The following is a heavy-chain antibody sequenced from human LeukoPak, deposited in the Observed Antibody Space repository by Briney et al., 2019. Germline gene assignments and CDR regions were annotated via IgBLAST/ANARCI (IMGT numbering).Heavy chain of an antibody. CDR3: AREGDIAAAGRDAFDI. V-gene: IGHV4-34*01. Sequence: PSETLSLTCAVYGGSFSGYYWSWIRQPPGKGLEWIGSLYYSESTYYNPSLKSRVTISVDTSKNQFSLKLSSVTAADTAVYYCAREGDIAAAGRDAFDIWGQGTMVTVSS. J-gene: IGHJ3*02. CDR1: GGSFSGYY. D-gene: IGHD6-13*01. CDR2: LYYSEST.